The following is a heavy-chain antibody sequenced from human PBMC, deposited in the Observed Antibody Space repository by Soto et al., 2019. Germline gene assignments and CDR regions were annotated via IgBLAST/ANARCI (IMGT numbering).Heavy chain of an antibody. J-gene: IGHJ4*02. V-gene: IGHV4-34*01. CDR3: ARGPPALCSGGSCYTDY. Sequence: SETLSLTCAVYGGSFSGYYWSWIRQPPGKGLEWIGEINHSGSTNYNPSLKSRVTISVDTSKNQFSLKLSSVTAADTAVYYCARGPPALCSGGSCYTDYWGQGTLVTVSS. D-gene: IGHD2-15*01. CDR1: GGSFSGYY. CDR2: INHSGST.